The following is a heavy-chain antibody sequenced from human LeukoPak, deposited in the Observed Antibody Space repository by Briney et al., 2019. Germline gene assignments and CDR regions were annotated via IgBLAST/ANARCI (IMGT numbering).Heavy chain of an antibody. V-gene: IGHV1-69*13. CDR2: IIPIFGTA. D-gene: IGHD2-2*01. CDR3: ATLVPAARWFDP. Sequence: SVKVSCKASGGTFSSYAICWVRQAPGQGLEWMGGIIPIFGTANYAQKFQGRVTITADESTSTAYMEPSSLRSEDTAVYYCATLVPAARWFDPWGQGTLVTVSS. J-gene: IGHJ5*02. CDR1: GGTFSSYA.